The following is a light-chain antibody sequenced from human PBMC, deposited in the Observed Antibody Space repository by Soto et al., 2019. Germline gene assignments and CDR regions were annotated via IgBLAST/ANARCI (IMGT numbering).Light chain of an antibody. J-gene: IGKJ1*01. Sequence: DIQMTQSPLSLSASVGARVTITCRASQSISSYLNWYQQKPGKAPKLLIYAASSLQSGVPSRFSGSGSGTDFTLTISSLQPEDFATYYCQQSYSTLWTFGQGTKVEI. CDR2: AAS. V-gene: IGKV1-39*01. CDR3: QQSYSTLWT. CDR1: QSISSY.